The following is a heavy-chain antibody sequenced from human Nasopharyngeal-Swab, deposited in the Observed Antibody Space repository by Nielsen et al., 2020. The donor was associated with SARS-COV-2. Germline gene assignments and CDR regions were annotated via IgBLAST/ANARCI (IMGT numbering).Heavy chain of an antibody. D-gene: IGHD3-22*01. V-gene: IGHV1-18*01. CDR2: ISAYNGNT. Sequence: ASAKVSCQAPGYTYTSYGISGVRQAPGQGLEWMGWISAYNGNTNYAQKLQGRVTMTTDTSTSTAYMELRSLRSDDTAVYYCARRSSRDYYDSSGYEDYWGQGTLVTVSS. CDR3: ARRSSRDYYDSSGYEDY. J-gene: IGHJ4*02. CDR1: GYTYTSYG.